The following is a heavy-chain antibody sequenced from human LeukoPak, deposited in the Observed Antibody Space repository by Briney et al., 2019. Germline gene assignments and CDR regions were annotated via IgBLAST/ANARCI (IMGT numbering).Heavy chain of an antibody. CDR2: FTSASTYI. CDR1: GFTFSTYT. D-gene: IGHD3-16*01. J-gene: IGHJ4*02. Sequence: GGSLRLSCAASGFTFSTYTMNWVRQTPGKGPEWVSSFTSASTYIYYADSVKGRFTISRDNAENSLYLQMNSLRAEDTAVYYCARSRSDYFDYWGQGTLVTVSS. CDR3: ARSRSDYFDY. V-gene: IGHV3-21*01.